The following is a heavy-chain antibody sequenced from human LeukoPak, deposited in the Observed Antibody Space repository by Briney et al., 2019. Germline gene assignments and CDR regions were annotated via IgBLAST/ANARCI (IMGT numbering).Heavy chain of an antibody. CDR2: INHSGTT. Sequence: SDTLSLTCAVYLESFRTYYWNWVRQSPGKGLEWIGEINHSGTTNYEPSLKSRVTISADTSKNQFSLKLSSVTAADTAAYYCTRGGFWGSGRAFDVWGQGTMVTVSS. CDR1: LESFRTYY. CDR3: TRGGFWGSGRAFDV. V-gene: IGHV4-34*01. D-gene: IGHD7-27*01. J-gene: IGHJ3*01.